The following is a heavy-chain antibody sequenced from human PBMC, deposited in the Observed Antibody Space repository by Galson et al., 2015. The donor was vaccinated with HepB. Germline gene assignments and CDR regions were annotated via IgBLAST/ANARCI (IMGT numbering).Heavy chain of an antibody. CDR3: ARLNSGWYVGV. J-gene: IGHJ6*02. Sequence: SLRLSCAASGFTFSIYSMNWVRQAPGKGLEWVPYISRSSSTIYYADSVRGRFTISRDDAKNSLYLQMNSLRAEDTAVYYCARLNSGWYVGVWGRGTTVTVSS. CDR2: ISRSSSTI. CDR1: GFTFSIYS. D-gene: IGHD6-19*01. V-gene: IGHV3-48*04.